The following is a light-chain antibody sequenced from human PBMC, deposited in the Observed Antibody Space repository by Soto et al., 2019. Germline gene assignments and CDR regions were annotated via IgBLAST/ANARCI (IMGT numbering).Light chain of an antibody. Sequence: QSALTQPASVSGSPGQSITVSCTGTSSDIGGYIFVSWYQQHPGTVPRLLIFEVTKRPTGVSSRFSGSKSGNTASLTISGLRAEDEADYHCCSYAGSRTFTFGGGTMLTVL. J-gene: IGLJ2*01. CDR2: EVT. CDR3: CSYAGSRTFT. CDR1: SSDIGGYIF. V-gene: IGLV2-23*02.